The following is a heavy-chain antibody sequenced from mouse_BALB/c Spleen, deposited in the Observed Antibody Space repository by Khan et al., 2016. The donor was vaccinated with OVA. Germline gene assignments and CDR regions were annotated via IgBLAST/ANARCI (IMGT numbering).Heavy chain of an antibody. CDR2: ISDGGSYT. CDR1: GFTFSDYY. Sequence: EVQLVESGGGLVKPGGSLKLSCAASGFTFSDYYMYWVRQTPEKRLEWVATISDGGSYTYYPDRVKGRFTISRDNAQTNLYLQMNSLKSEDTAMYYCAREWGLYRYAWFAYWGQGTLVTVSA. V-gene: IGHV5-4*02. J-gene: IGHJ3*01. CDR3: AREWGLYRYAWFAY. D-gene: IGHD2-14*01.